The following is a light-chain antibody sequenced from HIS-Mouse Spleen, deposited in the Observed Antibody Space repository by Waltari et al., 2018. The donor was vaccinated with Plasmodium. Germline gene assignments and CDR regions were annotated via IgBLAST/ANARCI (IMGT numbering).Light chain of an antibody. CDR3: QQSYSTPPYT. Sequence: DIQMTQSPSSLSASVGDRVTITCRASQSISSYLNWYQQKPGKASKILIYAASSLQSGVPSRFSGSGSGTDFTLTISSLQPEDFATYYCQQSYSTPPYTFGQGTKLEIK. CDR2: AAS. V-gene: IGKV1-39*01. CDR1: QSISSY. J-gene: IGKJ2*01.